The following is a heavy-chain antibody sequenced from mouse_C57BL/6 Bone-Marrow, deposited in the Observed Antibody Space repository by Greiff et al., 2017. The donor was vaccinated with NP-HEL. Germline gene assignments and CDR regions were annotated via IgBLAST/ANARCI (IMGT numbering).Heavy chain of an antibody. Sequence: EVKLVESGAELVRPGSSVKMSCKTSGYTFTSYGINWVKQRPGQGLEWIGYIYLGNGYTEYNEKFKGKATLTSDTSSSTAYMQLSSLTSEDSAIYFCASPHYGSSPYAMDYWGQGTSVTVSS. CDR1: GYTFTSYG. CDR2: IYLGNGYT. V-gene: IGHV1-58*01. D-gene: IGHD1-1*01. CDR3: ASPHYGSSPYAMDY. J-gene: IGHJ4*01.